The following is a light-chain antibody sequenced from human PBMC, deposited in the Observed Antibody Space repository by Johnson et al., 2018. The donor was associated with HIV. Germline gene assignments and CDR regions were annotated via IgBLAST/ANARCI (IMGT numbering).Light chain of an antibody. CDR1: SSNIGNNY. CDR3: GTWDSSLSAGYV. V-gene: IGLV1-51*02. Sequence: QVVLTQPPSVSAAPGQKVTISCSGSSSNIGNNYVSWYQQLPGTAPKLLIYENNKRPSGIPDRFSGSKSGTSATLGITGLPTGDEADYYCGTWDSSLSAGYVFGTGTKVTVL. J-gene: IGLJ1*01. CDR2: ENN.